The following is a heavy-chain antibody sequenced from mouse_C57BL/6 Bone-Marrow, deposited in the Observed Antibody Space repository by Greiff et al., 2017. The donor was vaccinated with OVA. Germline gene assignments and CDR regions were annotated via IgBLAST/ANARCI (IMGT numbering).Heavy chain of an antibody. J-gene: IGHJ2*01. CDR3: ARLGLLLRPNYFEY. V-gene: IGHV1-64*01. CDR2: IHPNSGST. D-gene: IGHD1-1*01. Sequence: QVQLQQPGAELVKPGASVKLSCKASGYTFTSYWMHWVKQRPGQGLEWIGMIHPNSGSTNYNEKFKSKATLTVDKSSSTAYMQLSSLTSEDSAVYYCARLGLLLRPNYFEYWGQGTTLTVSS. CDR1: GYTFTSYW.